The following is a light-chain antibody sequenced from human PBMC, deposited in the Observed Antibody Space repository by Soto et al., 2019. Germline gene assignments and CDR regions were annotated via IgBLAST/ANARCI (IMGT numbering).Light chain of an antibody. V-gene: IGKV3-15*01. Sequence: EIVMTQSPATLSVSPGERATLSCRASQSVSSNLAWYQQKPGQAPRLLIYGASTRATGIPARFSGSGSGTEFTLTISSLQSEDFAVSYCQQYNNWPQFGQGTKLEIK. CDR3: QQYNNWPQ. CDR1: QSVSSN. CDR2: GAS. J-gene: IGKJ2*01.